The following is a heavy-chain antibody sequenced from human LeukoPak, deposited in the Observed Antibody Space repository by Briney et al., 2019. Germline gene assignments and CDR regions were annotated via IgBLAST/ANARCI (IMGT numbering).Heavy chain of an antibody. CDR2: MYSNVIT. Sequence: SETLSLTCTVSGYSISSGYYWGWIRQPPGKGLQWIGHMYSNVITKYNPSFRSRVTMSIDTSKSQFSLKLSSVTAADTAVYYCARDKGSGSYFGHFGMDLWGQGTTVTVSS. J-gene: IGHJ6*02. V-gene: IGHV4-38-2*02. D-gene: IGHD1-26*01. CDR3: ARDKGSGSYFGHFGMDL. CDR1: GYSISSGYY.